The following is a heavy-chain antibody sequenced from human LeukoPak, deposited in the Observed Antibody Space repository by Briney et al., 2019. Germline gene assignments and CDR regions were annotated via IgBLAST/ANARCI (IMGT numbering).Heavy chain of an antibody. V-gene: IGHV4-59*12. D-gene: IGHD3-22*01. Sequence: SETLSLTCTVSGASISSYYWSWIRQPPGKGLEWIGYIYYSGSTNYNPSLKSRVAISVDKSKNQFSLKLNSVTAADTAVYYCKTYYYDSSGSYFDYWGQGTLVTVSS. J-gene: IGHJ4*02. CDR1: GASISSYY. CDR3: KTYYYDSSGSYFDY. CDR2: IYYSGST.